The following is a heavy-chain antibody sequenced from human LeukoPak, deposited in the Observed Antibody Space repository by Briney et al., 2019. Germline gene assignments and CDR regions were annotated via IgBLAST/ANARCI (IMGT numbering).Heavy chain of an antibody. Sequence: GGSLRLSCAASGFTFSSYSMNWVRQAPGKGLEWVSSISSSSSYIYYADSVKGRFTISRDNAKNSLYLQMNSLRAKDTAVYYCARNSGSYPYYFDYWGQGTLVTVSS. CDR3: ARNSGSYPYYFDY. V-gene: IGHV3-21*01. J-gene: IGHJ4*02. CDR1: GFTFSSYS. D-gene: IGHD1-26*01. CDR2: ISSSSSYI.